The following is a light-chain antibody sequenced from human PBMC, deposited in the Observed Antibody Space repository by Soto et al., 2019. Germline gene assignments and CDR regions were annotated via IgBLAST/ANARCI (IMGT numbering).Light chain of an antibody. CDR2: YDD. CDR1: SSNIGNNA. J-gene: IGLJ2*01. Sequence: QSVLTQPSSVSEAPRQRVTISCSGISSNIGNNAVNWYQQVPGKAPKLLIYYDDLLPSGVSDRFSGSKSGTSASLAISGLQSEDEADYYCAAWDDTLNGPVFGGGTKLTVL. CDR3: AAWDDTLNGPV. V-gene: IGLV1-36*01.